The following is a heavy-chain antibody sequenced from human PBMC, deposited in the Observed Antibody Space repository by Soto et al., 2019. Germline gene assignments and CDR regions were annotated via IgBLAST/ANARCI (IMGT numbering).Heavy chain of an antibody. D-gene: IGHD4-17*01. CDR1: GGSISSSSYY. CDR3: AKITVADYGVDV. J-gene: IGHJ6*02. V-gene: IGHV4-39*01. CDR2: IYYSGST. Sequence: SETLSLTCTVSGGSISSSSYYWGWIRQPPGKGLEWIGSIYYSGSTYYNPSLKSRVTISVDTSKNQFSLKLSSVTAADTAVYYCAKITVADYGVDVWGQGTTVTVSS.